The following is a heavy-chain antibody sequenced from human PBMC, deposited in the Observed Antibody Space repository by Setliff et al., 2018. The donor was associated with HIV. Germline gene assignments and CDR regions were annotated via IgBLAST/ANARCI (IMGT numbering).Heavy chain of an antibody. CDR2: IYTSGSA. Sequence: SETLSLTCIVSGGSVSGYKWSWIRQSPGKGLEWIGYIYTSGSATYNPSLKSRVTISIDTSKNQFSLRLDSVTAADTAVYYCAREERTSWPRVDYWGQGALVTVSS. CDR3: AREERTSWPRVDY. CDR1: GGSVSGYK. V-gene: IGHV4-4*08. D-gene: IGHD6-13*01. J-gene: IGHJ4*02.